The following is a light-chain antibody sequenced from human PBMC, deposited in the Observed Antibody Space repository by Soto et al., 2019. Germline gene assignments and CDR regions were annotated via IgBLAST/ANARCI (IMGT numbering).Light chain of an antibody. Sequence: QSALTQPASVSGSPGQSITISCTGSSNDVGTYNYVSWYQQHPGKAPKLFIYEVKNRPSGVSNRFSGSKSGNKASLTISGLQAEDEADYYCSSYTNNITLYVVFGGGTQLTVL. CDR1: SNDVGTYNY. V-gene: IGLV2-14*01. J-gene: IGLJ2*01. CDR2: EVK. CDR3: SSYTNNITLYVV.